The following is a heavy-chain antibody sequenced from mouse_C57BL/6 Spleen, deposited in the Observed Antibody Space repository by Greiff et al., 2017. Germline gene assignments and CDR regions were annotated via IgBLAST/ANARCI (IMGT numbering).Heavy chain of an antibody. D-gene: IGHD2-5*01. Sequence: VKLQESGPGLVAPSQSLSITCTVSGFSLTSYGVHWVRQPPGKGLEWLVVIWSDGSTTYNSALKSRLSISKDNSKSQVFLKMNSLQTDDTAMYYCARHYYSNYVGAMDYWGQGTSGTVSS. CDR3: ARHYYSNYVGAMDY. CDR1: GFSLTSYG. V-gene: IGHV2-6-1*01. J-gene: IGHJ4*01. CDR2: IWSDGST.